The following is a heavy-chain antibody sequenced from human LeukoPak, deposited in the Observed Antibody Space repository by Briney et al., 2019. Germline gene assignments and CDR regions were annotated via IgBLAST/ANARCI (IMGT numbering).Heavy chain of an antibody. V-gene: IGHV1-2*02. J-gene: IGHJ5*02. CDR1: GYSFSDYY. CDR3: ARADRLDGGPYLICP. Sequence: GASVKVSCKTSGYSFSDYYMHWVRQAPGQGLEWVGWINPNSGGTSSAQKFQGRVTMTRDTSITTVYMEVNWLTSDDTAIYYCARADRLDGGPYLICPWGHGTLVTASS. D-gene: IGHD3-16*01. CDR2: INPNSGGT.